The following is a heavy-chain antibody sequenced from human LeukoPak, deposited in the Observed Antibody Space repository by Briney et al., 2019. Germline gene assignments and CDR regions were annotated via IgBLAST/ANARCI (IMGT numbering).Heavy chain of an antibody. CDR1: GGSVINTNW. Sequence: SGTLSLTCGVSGGSVINTNWWTWVRQPPGKGLEWIGEVHLDGRTNYNPSLESRLTMSVDVSENQVSLKLTSVTAADTAVYYCARHGSRAVAGYFDYWGQGTLVTVSS. J-gene: IGHJ4*02. D-gene: IGHD6-19*01. CDR3: ARHGSRAVAGYFDY. CDR2: VHLDGRT. V-gene: IGHV4-4*02.